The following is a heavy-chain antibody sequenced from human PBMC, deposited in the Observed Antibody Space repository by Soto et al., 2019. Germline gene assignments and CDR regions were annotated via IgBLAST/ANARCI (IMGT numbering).Heavy chain of an antibody. CDR2: IKSKTDGGTI. V-gene: IGHV3-15*07. CDR3: SSPRHSGKSVDY. D-gene: IGHD3-10*01. Sequence: EVQLVESGGGLFMPGGSLRLTCVASDCAFSNYWMHWFRQAPGKWLEWVGRIKSKTDGGTIDYAAPVEGRFTISRDDSRDTLYLQMNRLKTEDTAVYYCSSPRHSGKSVDYWGQGTLVTVSS. J-gene: IGHJ4*02. CDR1: DCAFSNYW.